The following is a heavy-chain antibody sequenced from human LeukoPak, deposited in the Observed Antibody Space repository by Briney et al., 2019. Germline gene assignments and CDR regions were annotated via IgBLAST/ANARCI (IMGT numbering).Heavy chain of an antibody. CDR3: ATIEAVRFHY. CDR1: GFTFSSYA. V-gene: IGHV3-30*04. D-gene: IGHD6-19*01. CDR2: ISYDGSNK. J-gene: IGHJ4*02. Sequence: GRSLRLSCAASGFTFSSYAMHWVRQAPGKGLEWVAVISYDGSNKYYADSVKGRFTISRDNSKNTLYLQMNSLRAEDTAVYYCATIEAVRFHYWGQGTLVTVSS.